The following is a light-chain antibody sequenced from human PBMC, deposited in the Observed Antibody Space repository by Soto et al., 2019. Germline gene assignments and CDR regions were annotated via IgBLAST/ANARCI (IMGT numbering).Light chain of an antibody. CDR2: GAS. Sequence: EIVLTQSPGTLSLSPGERATLSCRASQSDSSSYLAWYQQKPGQAPRLLIYGASSRATGIPDRFSGSGSGTDFTLTISRLEPEDFAVYYCQHYGSTSRTFGQGTKVEIK. CDR3: QHYGSTSRT. CDR1: QSDSSSY. J-gene: IGKJ1*01. V-gene: IGKV3-20*01.